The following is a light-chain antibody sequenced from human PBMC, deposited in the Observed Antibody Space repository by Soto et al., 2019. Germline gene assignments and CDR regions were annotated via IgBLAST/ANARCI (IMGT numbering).Light chain of an antibody. CDR2: DAS. J-gene: IGKJ4*01. CDR3: QQRSAWPLT. V-gene: IGKV3-11*01. CDR1: QSLSTY. Sequence: EIVLTQSPGTLSLSPGERATLSCRASQSLSTYLAWYQQRPGQAPRLLIYDASNRATGIPARFSGSGSGTDFTLTISSLEPEDFAVYYCQQRSAWPLTFGGGTKVDIK.